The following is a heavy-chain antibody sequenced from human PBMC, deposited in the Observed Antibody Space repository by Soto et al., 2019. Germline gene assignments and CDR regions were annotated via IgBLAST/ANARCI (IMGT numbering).Heavy chain of an antibody. J-gene: IGHJ6*02. D-gene: IGHD5-12*01. CDR3: ARGRYEAWHYYGMDV. CDR2: IIHSGST. CDR1: GGSINSNNW. V-gene: IGHV4-4*02. Sequence: SETLSLTCAVSGGSINSNNWWTWVRQPPGRGLEWIGEIIHSGSTNYNPSLKSRVTMSVDESKNQFSLKLNSVTAADTAVYYCARGRYEAWHYYGMDVWGQGTTVTVSS.